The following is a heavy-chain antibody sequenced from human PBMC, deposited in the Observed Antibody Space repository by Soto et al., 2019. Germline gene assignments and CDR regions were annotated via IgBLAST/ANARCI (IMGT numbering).Heavy chain of an antibody. CDR3: TKDLKSGSAATLFDP. Sequence: EGQLLESGGGLVQPGGSLRLSCAASGFTFTTYAMAWVRQAPGKGLEGVSYISGSGGRTNYADSVKGRFTISRDNSKNTLYLQMSSLTPADTAVYYCTKDLKSGSAATLFDPWGQGTLVTVSS. V-gene: IGHV3-23*01. D-gene: IGHD2-15*01. CDR1: GFTFTTYA. J-gene: IGHJ5*02. CDR2: ISGSGGRT.